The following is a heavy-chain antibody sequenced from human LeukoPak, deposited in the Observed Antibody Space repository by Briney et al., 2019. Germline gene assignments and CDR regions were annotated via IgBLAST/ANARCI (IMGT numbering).Heavy chain of an antibody. V-gene: IGHV1-69*13. J-gene: IGHJ5*02. D-gene: IGHD3-3*01. CDR3: ARDRAPYDFWSGYQYNWFDP. CDR2: IIPIFGTA. Sequence: SVTVSCTASGGTFSSYAISWVRQAPGQGLEWMGGIIPIFGTANYAQKFQGRVTITADESTSTAYMELSSLRSEDTAVYYCARDRAPYDFWSGYQYNWFDPWGQGTLVTVSS. CDR1: GGTFSSYA.